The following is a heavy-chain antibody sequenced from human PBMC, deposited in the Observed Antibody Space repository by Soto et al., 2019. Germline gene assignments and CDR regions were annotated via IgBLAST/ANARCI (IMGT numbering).Heavy chain of an antibody. CDR2: INPDGSTT. Sequence: PGGSLRLSCAASGLTFSSYWMHWVRQAPGEGLMWVSRINPDGSTTSYADSVKGRFTISRDNAKNTLYLQMNSLRVEDTAVYYCARVPTTVTTPGMDVWGQGTTVT. J-gene: IGHJ6*02. CDR1: GLTFSSYW. V-gene: IGHV3-74*01. D-gene: IGHD4-4*01. CDR3: ARVPTTVTTPGMDV.